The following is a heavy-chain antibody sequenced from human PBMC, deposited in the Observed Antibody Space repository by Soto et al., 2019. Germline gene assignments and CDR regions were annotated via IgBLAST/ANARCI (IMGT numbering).Heavy chain of an antibody. D-gene: IGHD3-10*01. CDR3: ARDSVDGEGWFDP. Sequence: SETLSLTCTVSGGSVSSSSYYWGWVRQPPGKGLEWIGSVYYSGSAYYNPSLESRITISVDKSKNQFSLKLSSVTAADTAVYYCARDSVDGEGWFDPWGQGTLVTVSS. CDR1: GGSVSSSSYY. V-gene: IGHV4-39*07. CDR2: VYYSGSA. J-gene: IGHJ5*02.